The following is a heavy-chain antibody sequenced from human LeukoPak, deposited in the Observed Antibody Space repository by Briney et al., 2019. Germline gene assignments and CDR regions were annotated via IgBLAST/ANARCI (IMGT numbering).Heavy chain of an antibody. Sequence: GESLTLSCAVSGFPFNTYNMNWVRQPPGKGLEWISYISSRSDHIYHADSVKGRFTVSRDNAKNSLFLQMNSLSADDTAVYYCARGRDSGGAFDYWSQGTLVTVSS. J-gene: IGHJ4*02. CDR3: ARGRDSGGAFDY. CDR2: ISSRSDHI. D-gene: IGHD2-15*01. V-gene: IGHV3-48*01. CDR1: GFPFNTYN.